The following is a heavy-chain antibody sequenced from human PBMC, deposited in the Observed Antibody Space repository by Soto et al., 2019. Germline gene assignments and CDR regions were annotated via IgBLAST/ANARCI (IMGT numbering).Heavy chain of an antibody. CDR1: GFTFSSYG. V-gene: IGHV3-33*01. J-gene: IGHJ6*02. Sequence: QVQLVESGGGVVQPGRSLRLSCAASGFTFSSYGMHWVRQAPGKGLEWVAVIWYDGSNKYYADSVKGRFTISRDNSKNTLYLQMNSLRAEDTAVYYCARGRLHCSGGSCHTAGYYGMDVWGQGTTVTVSS. D-gene: IGHD2-15*01. CDR3: ARGRLHCSGGSCHTAGYYGMDV. CDR2: IWYDGSNK.